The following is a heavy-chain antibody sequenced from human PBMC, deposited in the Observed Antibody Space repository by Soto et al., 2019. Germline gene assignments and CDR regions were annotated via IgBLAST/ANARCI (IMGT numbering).Heavy chain of an antibody. CDR2: IYYSGST. J-gene: IGHJ4*02. V-gene: IGHV4-39*01. D-gene: IGHD6-13*01. Sequence: SETLSLTCTVSGVSISSSSYYWGWIRQPPGKGLEWIGSIYYSGSTNYNPSLKSRVTISVDTSKNQFSLKLSSVTAADTAVYYCARQPAAGENFDYWGQGTLVSVSS. CDR3: ARQPAAGENFDY. CDR1: GVSISSSSYY.